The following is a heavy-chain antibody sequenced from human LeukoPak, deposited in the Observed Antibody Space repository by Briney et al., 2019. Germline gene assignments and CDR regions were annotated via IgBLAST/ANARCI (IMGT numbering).Heavy chain of an antibody. CDR2: IYYSGST. CDR1: GGSISSYY. J-gene: IGHJ3*02. CDR3: ARVGMVAPGAFDI. Sequence: SETLSLTCTVSGGSISSYYWSWIRQPPGKGLEWIGHIYYSGSTNYNPSLKSRVTISVDTSKNQFSLKLSSVTAADTAVYYCARVGMVAPGAFDIWGQGTMVTVSS. V-gene: IGHV4-59*01. D-gene: IGHD1-26*01.